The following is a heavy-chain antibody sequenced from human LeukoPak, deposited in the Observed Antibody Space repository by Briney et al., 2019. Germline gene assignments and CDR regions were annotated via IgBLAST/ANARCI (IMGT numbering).Heavy chain of an antibody. D-gene: IGHD4-17*01. CDR2: IYSGGST. Sequence: PGGSLRLSCAASGFTVSSNYMSWVRQAPGKGLEWVSVIYSGGSTYYADSVKGRFTISRDNSKNTLYLQMNSLRAEDTAVYYCARDLYGDRKYYYYYGMDVWGQGTTVTVSS. CDR1: GFTVSSNY. CDR3: ARDLYGDRKYYYYYGMDV. V-gene: IGHV3-66*01. J-gene: IGHJ6*02.